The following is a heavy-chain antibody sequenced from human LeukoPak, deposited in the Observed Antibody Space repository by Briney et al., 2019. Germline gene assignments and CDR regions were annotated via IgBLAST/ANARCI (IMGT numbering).Heavy chain of an antibody. CDR1: GYTFTSYG. CDR2: ISAYNGNT. J-gene: IGHJ6*03. Sequence: ASVKVSCKASGYTFTSYGISWVRQAPGQGLEWMGWISAYNGNTNYAQKFQGRVTMTRDTSISTAYMELSRLRSDDTAVYYCARDKRDYYYYMDVWGKGTTVTVSS. V-gene: IGHV1-18*01. CDR3: ARDKRDYYYYMDV.